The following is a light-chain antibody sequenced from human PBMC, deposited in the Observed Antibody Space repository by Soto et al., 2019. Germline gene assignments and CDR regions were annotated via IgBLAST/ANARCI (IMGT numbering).Light chain of an antibody. CDR1: SSNLGDNA. V-gene: IGLV1-44*01. Sequence: CVLTQPPSASGTPGQRVTISCSTNSSNLGDNAVNWYQHVPGTAPKLLIYSYDQRPSGVPDRFSGSKSGTSASLAISGLQSEDEADYYCAAWDASLDGYVFGTGTKVTVL. J-gene: IGLJ1*01. CDR3: AAWDASLDGYV. CDR2: SYD.